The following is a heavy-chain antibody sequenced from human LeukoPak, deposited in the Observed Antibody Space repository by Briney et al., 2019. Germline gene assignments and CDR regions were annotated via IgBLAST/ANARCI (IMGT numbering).Heavy chain of an antibody. CDR2: IYSDGST. J-gene: IGHJ4*02. CDR3: AKSLAVAGISPSDY. CDR1: GFTVSYTY. Sequence: GGSLRLSCAASGFTVSYTYMTWVRQAPGKGLEWVSVIYSDGSTSYADSVKGRFTISRDNSKDTLYLQMNSLRAEDTAVYYCAKSLAVAGISPSDYWGQGTLVTVSS. D-gene: IGHD6-19*01. V-gene: IGHV3-53*01.